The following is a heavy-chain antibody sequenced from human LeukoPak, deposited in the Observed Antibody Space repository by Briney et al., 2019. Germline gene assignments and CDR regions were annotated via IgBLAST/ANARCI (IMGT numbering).Heavy chain of an antibody. Sequence: PGGSLRLSCAASGFTFSSYAMSWVRQAPGKGLEWVSAISGSGGSTYYADSVKGRFTISRDNSKNTLYLQMNSLRAEDTAVYYCAKDEGCSSTSCYGRYNWFDPWGQGTLVTVSS. J-gene: IGHJ5*02. CDR3: AKDEGCSSTSCYGRYNWFDP. CDR1: GFTFSSYA. D-gene: IGHD2-2*01. CDR2: ISGSGGST. V-gene: IGHV3-23*01.